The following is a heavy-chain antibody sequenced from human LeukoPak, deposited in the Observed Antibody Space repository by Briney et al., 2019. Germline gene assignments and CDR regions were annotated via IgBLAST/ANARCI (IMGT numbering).Heavy chain of an antibody. J-gene: IGHJ3*02. Sequence: PGGSLRLSCAASEFTVSSNYMSWVRQAPGKGLEWVSVIYSGGSTYYADSVKGRFTISRDNSKNTLYLQMNSLRAEDTAVYYCARAPSLRGYDLGAFDIWGQGTMVTVSS. V-gene: IGHV3-53*01. CDR3: ARAPSLRGYDLGAFDI. CDR2: IYSGGST. D-gene: IGHD3/OR15-3a*01. CDR1: EFTVSSNY.